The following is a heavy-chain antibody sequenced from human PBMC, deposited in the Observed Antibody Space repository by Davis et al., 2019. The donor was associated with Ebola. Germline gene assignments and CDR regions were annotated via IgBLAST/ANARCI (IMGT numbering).Heavy chain of an antibody. J-gene: IGHJ5*02. D-gene: IGHD5-18*01. V-gene: IGHV3-48*04. CDR1: GFTFSFYD. Sequence: GESLKIPCAAPGFTFSFYDMNWVRQAPGKGLEWVSYISRSSETIYYADSVKGRFTISRDNAKNSLYLQMNSLRAEDTAVYYCARGGGRGYSYGYHWGQGTLVTVSS. CDR2: ISRSSETI. CDR3: ARGGGRGYSYGYH.